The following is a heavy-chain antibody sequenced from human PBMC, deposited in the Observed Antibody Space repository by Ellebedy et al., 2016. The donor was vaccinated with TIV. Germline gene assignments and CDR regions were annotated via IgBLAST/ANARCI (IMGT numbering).Heavy chain of an antibody. CDR2: IYYSGST. J-gene: IGHJ4*02. V-gene: IGHV4-59*01. D-gene: IGHD3-10*01. CDR3: AAAYYGSGSYRISADY. CDR1: GGSTSSYY. Sequence: SETLSLTCTVSGGSTSSYYWSWIRQPPGKGLEWIGYIYYSGSTNYNPSLKSRVTISVDTSKNQFSLKLSSVTAADTAVYYCAAAYYGSGSYRISADYWGQGTLVTVSS.